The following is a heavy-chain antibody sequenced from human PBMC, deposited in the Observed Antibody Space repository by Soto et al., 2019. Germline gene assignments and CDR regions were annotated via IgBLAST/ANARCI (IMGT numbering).Heavy chain of an antibody. Sequence: SVKVSCKASGFTFTSSAVQWVRQARGQGLEWIGWIVVGSGNTNYAQKFQERVTITTDMSTSTAYMELSSLRSDDTAVYYCARDPYSGYDGGDYWGQGTLVTVSS. CDR3: ARDPYSGYDGGDY. D-gene: IGHD5-12*01. CDR1: GFTFTSSA. V-gene: IGHV1-58*01. CDR2: IVVGSGNT. J-gene: IGHJ4*02.